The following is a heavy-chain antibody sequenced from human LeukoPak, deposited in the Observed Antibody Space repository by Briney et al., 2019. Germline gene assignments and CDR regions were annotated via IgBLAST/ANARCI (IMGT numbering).Heavy chain of an antibody. J-gene: IGHJ6*03. CDR1: GYTLTSYD. Sequence: ASVKVSCKASGYTLTSYDINWVRQATGQGLEWMGWMNPNSGRTGYAQNFQGRITITRNTSISTAYMELSSLRSEDTAVYYCARHLERRYHYYMDVWGKGTTVTVSS. D-gene: IGHD1-1*01. CDR3: ARHLERRYHYYMDV. V-gene: IGHV1-8*01. CDR2: MNPNSGRT.